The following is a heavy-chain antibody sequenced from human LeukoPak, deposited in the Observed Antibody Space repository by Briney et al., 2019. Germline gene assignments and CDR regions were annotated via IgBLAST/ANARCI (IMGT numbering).Heavy chain of an antibody. CDR3: ARFACLNGVCRSQYYYGMDV. CDR1: GFTFSSYE. Sequence: TGGSLRLSCAASGFTFSSYEMNWVRQAPGKGLEWVSYISSSGSTIYYADSVKGRFTISRDNGKSSLYLEMNNLRVEDAAIYYCARFACLNGVCRSQYYYGMDVWGQGTTVTVSS. D-gene: IGHD2-8*01. CDR2: ISSSGSTI. V-gene: IGHV3-48*03. J-gene: IGHJ6*02.